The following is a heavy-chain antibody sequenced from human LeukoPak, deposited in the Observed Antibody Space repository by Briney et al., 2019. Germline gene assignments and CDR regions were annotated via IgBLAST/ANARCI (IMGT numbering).Heavy chain of an antibody. CDR2: IRYDGNNK. D-gene: IGHD2-21*02. V-gene: IGHV3-30*02. J-gene: IGHJ4*02. CDR1: GFTFSSYG. Sequence: PGGSLRLSCAASGFTFSSYGMHWVRQAPGKGLEWVAFIRYDGNNKYYADSVKGRFTISRDNSKNTLYLQMNSLRAEDTAVYYCAKLYCGGDCPIIGVDYWGQGTLVTVSS. CDR3: AKLYCGGDCPIIGVDY.